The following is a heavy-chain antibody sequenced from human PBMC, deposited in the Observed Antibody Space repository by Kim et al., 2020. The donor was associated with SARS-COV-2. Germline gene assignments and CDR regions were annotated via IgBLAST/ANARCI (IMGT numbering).Heavy chain of an antibody. CDR3: ATFDSSDYRSPQSREC. Sequence: GGSLRLSCVVSGFTFRSSAMSWVRQAPGKGLEWVSTISDSGGSTFYADSVKGRFTISRDNSKSTFYLQMNSLRAEDTAMYYCATFDSSDYRSPQSRECWGQGTLVTVSS. D-gene: IGHD6-19*01. J-gene: IGHJ4*02. CDR1: GFTFRSSA. V-gene: IGHV3-23*01. CDR2: ISDSGGST.